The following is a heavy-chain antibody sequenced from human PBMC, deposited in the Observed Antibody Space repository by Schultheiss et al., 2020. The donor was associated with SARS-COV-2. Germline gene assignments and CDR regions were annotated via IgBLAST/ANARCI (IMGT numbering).Heavy chain of an antibody. J-gene: IGHJ4*02. Sequence: GGSLRLSCAASGFTFSNAWMSWVRQAPGKGLEWVSYISTGGFTIYYADFVKGRFTISRDNSKDMLYLQMNSLRAEDTAVYYCARDADHLVGATNSLFDYWGQGTLVTVSS. CDR2: ISTGGFTI. D-gene: IGHD1-26*01. CDR1: GFTFSNAW. CDR3: ARDADHLVGATNSLFDY. V-gene: IGHV3-48*01.